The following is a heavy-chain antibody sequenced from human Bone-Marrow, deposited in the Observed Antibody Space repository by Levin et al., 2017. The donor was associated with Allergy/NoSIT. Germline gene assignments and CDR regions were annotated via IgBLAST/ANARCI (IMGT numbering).Heavy chain of an antibody. Sequence: PGGSLRLSCAASGFPFSTFAMSWVRQAPGKGLEWVSGISGSGSDTFYADFGKGRVTISRDNSKNTVYLRLNALRADDTAVYYCAASSGWGLFEYWGQGTLVTVS. V-gene: IGHV3-23*01. D-gene: IGHD6-19*01. CDR2: ISGSGSDT. CDR3: AASSGWGLFEY. J-gene: IGHJ4*02. CDR1: GFPFSTFA.